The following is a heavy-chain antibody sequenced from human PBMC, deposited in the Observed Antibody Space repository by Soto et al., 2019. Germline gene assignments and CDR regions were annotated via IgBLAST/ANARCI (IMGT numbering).Heavy chain of an antibody. Sequence: EVQLVESGGGLVKPGGSLRLSCAASGFTFSSYSMNWVLQAPGKGLEWVSSISSSSSYIYYADSVKGRFTISRDNAKNSLYLQMNSLRAEDTAVYYCARDVTHRSLGYCSGGSCYYFDYWGQGTLVTVSS. CDR3: ARDVTHRSLGYCSGGSCYYFDY. V-gene: IGHV3-21*01. CDR1: GFTFSSYS. D-gene: IGHD2-15*01. J-gene: IGHJ4*02. CDR2: ISSSSSYI.